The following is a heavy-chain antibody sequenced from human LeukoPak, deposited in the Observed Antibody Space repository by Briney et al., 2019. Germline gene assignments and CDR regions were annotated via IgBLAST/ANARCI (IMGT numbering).Heavy chain of an antibody. D-gene: IGHD1-26*01. V-gene: IGHV4-34*01. CDR3: ARSGSSAGVRDYYYYMDV. CDR1: GGSFSGYY. Sequence: SETLSLTCAVYGGSFSGYYWSWIRQPPGKGLEWIGYIYHSGSTYYNPSLKSRVTISVDRSKNQFSLKLSSVTAADTAVYYCARSGSSAGVRDYYYYMDVWGKGTTVTVSS. J-gene: IGHJ6*03. CDR2: IYHSGST.